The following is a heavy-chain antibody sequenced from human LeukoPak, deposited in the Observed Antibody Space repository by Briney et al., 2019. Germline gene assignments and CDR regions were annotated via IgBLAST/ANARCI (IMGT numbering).Heavy chain of an antibody. Sequence: GGSLRLSCAASGFTFSDHYMDWVRQGPGKGLAWVGRIRKKGDTYTTEYTASVKGRFTISREDSKNSVYLRMNSLRTEDTAVYYCVRVGALDYDAFDVWGQGTTVTVSS. D-gene: IGHD3-16*01. CDR3: VRVGALDYDAFDV. CDR2: IRKKGDTYTT. CDR1: GFTFSDHY. J-gene: IGHJ3*01. V-gene: IGHV3-72*01.